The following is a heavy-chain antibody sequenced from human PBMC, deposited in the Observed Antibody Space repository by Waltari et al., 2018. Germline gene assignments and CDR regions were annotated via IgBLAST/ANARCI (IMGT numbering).Heavy chain of an antibody. Sequence: QVQLVESGGGVVQPGRSLRLSCAASGFTFSASGMHWVRQTPGRGLDGVAVISSYGRRKSYADSVKGRFSISRDNSKNSLSLEMNSLRPEDTAVYYCASCTGGNCYYYGFDVWGQGTTVTVSS. J-gene: IGHJ6*02. V-gene: IGHV3-30*03. CDR1: GFTFSASG. D-gene: IGHD2-8*02. CDR2: ISSYGRRK. CDR3: ASCTGGNCYYYGFDV.